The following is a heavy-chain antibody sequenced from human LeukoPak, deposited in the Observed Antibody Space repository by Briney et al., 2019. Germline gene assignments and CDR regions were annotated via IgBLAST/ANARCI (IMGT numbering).Heavy chain of an antibody. Sequence: SSETLSLTCTVSGGSISSGSYYWSWIRQPAGKGLEWIGRIYTSGSTNYNPSLKSRVTISVDTSKNQFSLKLSSVTAADTAVYYCARSPVDYYDSSGYYEAPPNEVYYFDYWGQGTLVTVSS. V-gene: IGHV4-61*02. CDR3: ARSPVDYYDSSGYYEAPPNEVYYFDY. D-gene: IGHD3-22*01. J-gene: IGHJ4*02. CDR1: GGSISSGSYY. CDR2: IYTSGST.